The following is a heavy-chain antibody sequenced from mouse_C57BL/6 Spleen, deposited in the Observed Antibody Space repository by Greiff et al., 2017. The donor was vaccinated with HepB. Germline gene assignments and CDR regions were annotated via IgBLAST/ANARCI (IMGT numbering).Heavy chain of an antibody. V-gene: IGHV1-55*01. CDR1: GYTFTSYW. CDR2: IYPGSGST. D-gene: IGHD1-1*01. Sequence: QVQLQQPGAELVKPGASVKMSCKASGYTFTSYWITWVKQRPGQGLEWIGDIYPGSGSTNYNEKFKSKDTLTVDTSSITAYMQLTSLTSEDSAVYYCTRDYGSSLYYAMDYWGQGTSVTVSS. CDR3: TRDYGSSLYYAMDY. J-gene: IGHJ4*01.